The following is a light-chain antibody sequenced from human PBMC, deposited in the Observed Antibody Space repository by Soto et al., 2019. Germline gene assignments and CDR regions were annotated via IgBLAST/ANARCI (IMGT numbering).Light chain of an antibody. V-gene: IGKV3-15*01. CDR1: QSVSSN. J-gene: IGKJ4*01. Sequence: EILMTQSPATLSVSPGGRAILSCSANQSVSSNLAWYQQKPGQAPRLLISGASTRATGIPDRFSGSGSGTEFTLTISSLQSEDFAVYYCQEYNNWPALTFGGGTKVDI. CDR2: GAS. CDR3: QEYNNWPALT.